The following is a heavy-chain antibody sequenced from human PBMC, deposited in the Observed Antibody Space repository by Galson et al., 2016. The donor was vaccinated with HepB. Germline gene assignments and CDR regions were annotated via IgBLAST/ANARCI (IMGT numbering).Heavy chain of an antibody. CDR1: GFTFTTYS. Sequence: SLRLSCAASGFTFTTYSMTWVRQAPGKGLEWVSSISRGSTYIHYADSVQGRFAISRDNAKNSLYLQMDSLRGEDTAVYYCAGDPLGFGELLYPLYFYYWGQGTLVTVSS. J-gene: IGHJ4*02. V-gene: IGHV3-21*01. CDR3: AGDPLGFGELLYPLYFYY. D-gene: IGHD3-10*01. CDR2: ISRGSTYI.